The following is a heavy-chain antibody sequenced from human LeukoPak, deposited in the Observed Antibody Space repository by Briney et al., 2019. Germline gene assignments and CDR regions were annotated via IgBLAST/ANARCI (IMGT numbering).Heavy chain of an antibody. CDR2: ISSSSNTI. Sequence: PGGSLRLSCATSGFIFSDFGMHWVRQAPGKGLEWIAYISSSSNTIYYADSVKGRIAVSRDNAKSSLYLQTTGLRVADTAFHYCARSLCNDTGCSLDPWGQGTLVSVSS. V-gene: IGHV3-48*04. CDR1: GFIFSDFG. CDR3: ARSLCNDTGCSLDP. J-gene: IGHJ5*02. D-gene: IGHD3-22*01.